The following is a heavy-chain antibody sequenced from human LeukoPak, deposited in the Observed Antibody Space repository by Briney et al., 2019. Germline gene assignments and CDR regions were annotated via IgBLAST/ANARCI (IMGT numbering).Heavy chain of an antibody. Sequence: GGSLRLSCAASGFTFSSYAMSWARQAPGKGLEWVSSISDSGGSTYYADSVKGRFTISRDNSKNTLFLQMNTLRAEDTAMYYCAKDLESRDGYNCSFDSWGQGTLVTVSS. V-gene: IGHV3-23*01. J-gene: IGHJ4*02. D-gene: IGHD5-24*01. CDR1: GFTFSSYA. CDR2: ISDSGGST. CDR3: AKDLESRDGYNCSFDS.